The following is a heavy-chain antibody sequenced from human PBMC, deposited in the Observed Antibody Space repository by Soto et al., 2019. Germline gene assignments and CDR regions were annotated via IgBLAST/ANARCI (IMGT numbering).Heavy chain of an antibody. CDR2: IYYSGST. D-gene: IGHD5-12*01. Sequence: QVQLQEWGPGLVKPSQTLSLTCTVSGGSISSGGYYWSWIRQHPGKGLEWIGYIYYSGSTYYNPSLKSRVTISVDTSKNQFSLKLSSVTAADTAVYSCARWLRLPDPTRRAENAFDIWGQGTMVTVSS. V-gene: IGHV4-31*03. CDR3: ARWLRLPDPTRRAENAFDI. CDR1: GGSISSGGYY. J-gene: IGHJ3*02.